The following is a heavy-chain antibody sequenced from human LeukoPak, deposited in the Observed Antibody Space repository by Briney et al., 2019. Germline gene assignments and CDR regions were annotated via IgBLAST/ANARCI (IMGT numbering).Heavy chain of an antibody. J-gene: IGHJ4*02. V-gene: IGHV4-34*01. D-gene: IGHD3-22*01. CDR1: GGSFSGYY. CDR2: INHSGST. CDR3: ARVAEYYYDSSGYYFPGY. Sequence: SETLSLTCAVYGGSFSGYYWSWIRQPPGKGLEWIGEINHSGSTNYNPSLKSRVTISVDTSKNQFSLKLSSVTAADTAVYYCARVAEYYYDSSGYYFPGYWGQGTLVTVSS.